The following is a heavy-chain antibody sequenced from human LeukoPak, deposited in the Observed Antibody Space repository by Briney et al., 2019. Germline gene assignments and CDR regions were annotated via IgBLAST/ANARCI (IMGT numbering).Heavy chain of an antibody. CDR1: GFTFSDYY. CDR3: ARDAYNWNIDVFDI. Sequence: GGSLRLSCAASGFTFSDYYMSWIRQAPGKGLEWVSYISSSGSTIYYADSVKGRFTISRDNAKNSLYLQMNSLRAEDTAVYYCARDAYNWNIDVFDIWGQGTMVTVSS. V-gene: IGHV3-11*04. J-gene: IGHJ3*02. D-gene: IGHD1/OR15-1a*01. CDR2: ISSSGSTI.